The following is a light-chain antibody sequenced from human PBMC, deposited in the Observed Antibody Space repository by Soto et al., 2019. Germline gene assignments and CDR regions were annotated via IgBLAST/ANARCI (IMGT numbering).Light chain of an antibody. CDR3: TSYTTTNTLYV. J-gene: IGLJ1*01. CDR2: EVF. V-gene: IGLV2-14*01. Sequence: QSARTRAASVSGAAGEASTIPSTGTNSDVGAYNYVSWYQHHPGKAPKLMIYEVFTRSSGVSSRFSGSKSGSTASLTISGLQAEDEADYYCTSYTTTNTLYVFATGTKVTVL. CDR1: NSDVGAYNY.